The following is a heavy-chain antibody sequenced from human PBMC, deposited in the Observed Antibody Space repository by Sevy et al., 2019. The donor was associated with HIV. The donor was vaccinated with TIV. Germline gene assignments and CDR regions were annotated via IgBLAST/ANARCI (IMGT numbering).Heavy chain of an antibody. Sequence: SETLSLTCTVSGGSINNYYWSWIRQPPGKGLEWIGYIYYSGPTKYNPSLKSRVTISVDTSKNQFSLKLSAVTAADTAVYYCARGTYCTGGTCPGSWFDPWCQGTLVTVSS. D-gene: IGHD2-15*01. CDR3: ARGTYCTGGTCPGSWFDP. V-gene: IGHV4-59*01. CDR1: GGSINNYY. J-gene: IGHJ5*02. CDR2: IYYSGPT.